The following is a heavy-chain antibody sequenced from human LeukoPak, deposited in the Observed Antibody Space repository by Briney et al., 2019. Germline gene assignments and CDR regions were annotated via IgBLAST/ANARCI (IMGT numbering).Heavy chain of an antibody. Sequence: APVKVSCKASGYSFISYYMHWVRQAPGQGLEWMGIFNPSGGSTNYAQKFQGRVTMTRNTSTSTVYMQLSSLRSEDTALYYCARLGFSGYDAFDIWGQGTMVTVSS. CDR3: ARLGFSGYDAFDI. V-gene: IGHV1-46*01. J-gene: IGHJ3*02. CDR2: FNPSGGST. CDR1: GYSFISYY. D-gene: IGHD3-22*01.